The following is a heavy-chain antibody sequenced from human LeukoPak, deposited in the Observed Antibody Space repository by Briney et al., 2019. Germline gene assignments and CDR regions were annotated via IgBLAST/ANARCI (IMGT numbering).Heavy chain of an antibody. V-gene: IGHV3-21*01. CDR2: ITSGGDYI. CDR3: ARDSKGYFDL. J-gene: IGHJ2*01. CDR1: GFTFNTFN. Sequence: GGSLRLSCAASGFTFNTFNMNWVRQAPGKGLEWVSSITSGGDYIYYADSVKGRFTISRDNSKNTLYLQMNSLRAEDTAVYYCARDSKGYFDLWGRGTLVTVSS.